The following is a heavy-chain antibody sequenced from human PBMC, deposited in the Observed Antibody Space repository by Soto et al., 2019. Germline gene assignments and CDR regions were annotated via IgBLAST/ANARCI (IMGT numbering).Heavy chain of an antibody. J-gene: IGHJ4*02. CDR2: ISAYNGNK. V-gene: IGHV1-18*01. D-gene: IGHD1-20*01. CDR3: ARDAAIGMYDY. CDR1: GYTFTSYG. Sequence: QVQLVQSGAEVKKPGASVKVSCKASGYTFTSYGISWVRQAPGQGLEWMGWISAYNGNKKYAQKVQGRVTITTDTSTTTAYMEVRSLRSDDTAVYYWARDAAIGMYDYWGQGTLVTVPS.